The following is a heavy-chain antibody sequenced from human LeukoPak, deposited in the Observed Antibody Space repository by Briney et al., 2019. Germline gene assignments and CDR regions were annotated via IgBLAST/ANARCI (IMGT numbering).Heavy chain of an antibody. CDR2: IKSKTDGGTT. D-gene: IGHD4-17*01. CDR1: GFTFSNAW. J-gene: IGHJ4*02. CDR3: TKIPDYGDYFDY. Sequence: GGSLRLSCAASGFTFSNAWMSWVRQAPGKGLEWVGRIKSKTDGGTTDYAAPVKGRFTISRDDSKNTLYLQMNSLKTEDTAVYYCTKIPDYGDYFDYWGQGTLVTLSS. V-gene: IGHV3-15*01.